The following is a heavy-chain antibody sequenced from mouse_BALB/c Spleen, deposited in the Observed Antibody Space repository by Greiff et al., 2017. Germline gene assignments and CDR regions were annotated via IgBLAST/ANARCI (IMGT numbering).Heavy chain of an antibody. D-gene: IGHD2-14*01. J-gene: IGHJ3*01. CDR3: ARGVYRYDWFAY. V-gene: IGHV5-6-5*01. CDR1: GFTFSSYA. CDR2: ISSGGST. Sequence: EVKLMESGGGLVKPGGSLKLSCAASGFTFSSYAMSWVRQTPEKRLEWVASISSGGSTYYPDSVKGRFTISRDNPRNILYLQMSSLRSEDTAMYYCARGVYRYDWFAYWGQGTLVTVSA.